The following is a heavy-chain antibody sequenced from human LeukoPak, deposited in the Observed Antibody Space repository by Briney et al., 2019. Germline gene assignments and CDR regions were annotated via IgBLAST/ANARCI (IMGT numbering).Heavy chain of an antibody. V-gene: IGHV4-59*01. CDR1: GGSISTYY. CDR2: IYYSGTT. J-gene: IGHJ3*02. D-gene: IGHD1-26*01. CDR3: ARGASGTLYDAFDI. Sequence: SETLSLTCTVSGGSISTYYWSWIRQPPGEGLGWIGSIYYSGTTHSNPSLKSRATISVDTSKNHLSLKVSSVTAADTAVYYCARGASGTLYDAFDIWGQGTMVTVSS.